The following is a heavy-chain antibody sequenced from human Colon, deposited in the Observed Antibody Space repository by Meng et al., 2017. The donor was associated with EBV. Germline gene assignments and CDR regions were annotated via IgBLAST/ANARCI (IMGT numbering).Heavy chain of an antibody. Sequence: QLHLQEAGPGLAQPSPTLSLTCVVSADFISSGNYHWSWIRQAPGKGLEWIGHSESTSYNPSLRSRVVISVDTAKNQFSLRLDSVTAADTAVYYCTTYAVGAGGRGYWGPGTLVTVSS. CDR3: TTYAVGAGGRGY. D-gene: IGHD2-15*01. CDR2: HSEST. J-gene: IGHJ4*02. V-gene: IGHV4-30-4*01. CDR1: ADFISSGNYH.